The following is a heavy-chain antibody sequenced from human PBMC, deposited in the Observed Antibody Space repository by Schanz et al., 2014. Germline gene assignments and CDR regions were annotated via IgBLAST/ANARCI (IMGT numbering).Heavy chain of an antibody. CDR1: GFRFDDYA. CDR3: AKVAPAATYLDS. CDR2: MSWNAGSL. J-gene: IGHJ4*02. V-gene: IGHV3-9*01. D-gene: IGHD2-2*01. Sequence: EVQLVESGGGLVQPGRSLRLSCVASGFRFDDYAMHWVRQAPGKGLEWVSGMSWNAGSLGYGDSVKGRFTISRDNGKNSLYLQMNSLSAEDTAVYYCAKVAPAATYLDSWGLGTLVTVSS.